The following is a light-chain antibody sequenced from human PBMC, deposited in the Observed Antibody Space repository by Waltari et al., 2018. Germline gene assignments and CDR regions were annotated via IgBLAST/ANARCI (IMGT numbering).Light chain of an antibody. J-gene: IGLJ2*01. CDR2: AVN. CDR3: CSFAGSQTVI. CDR1: RSAIAGSDS. Sequence: QSALTQPRSVSGSPGQSVPIPCPGTRSAIAGSDSVSWYQQHPAKAPNHVIYAVNKRPSGVPDYFSGSKSGNTASLTISGLQAEDEADYFCCSFAGSQTVIFGGGTRLTVL. V-gene: IGLV2-11*01.